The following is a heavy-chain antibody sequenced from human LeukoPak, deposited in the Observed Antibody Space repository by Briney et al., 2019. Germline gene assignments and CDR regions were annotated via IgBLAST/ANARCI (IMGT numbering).Heavy chain of an antibody. J-gene: IGHJ4*03. Sequence: SETLSLTCTVSGASINNYYWSWVRQPPLKGLEWIGYIYSTGDTSYNPSLESRVSISMDTSKNHFSLEITSVTAADTAVYYCARGSRVYDRSGFHTWHDYWGRGTLVTVSS. CDR2: IYSTGDT. V-gene: IGHV4-59*01. CDR3: ARGSRVYDRSGFHTWHDY. D-gene: IGHD3-22*01. CDR1: GASINNYY.